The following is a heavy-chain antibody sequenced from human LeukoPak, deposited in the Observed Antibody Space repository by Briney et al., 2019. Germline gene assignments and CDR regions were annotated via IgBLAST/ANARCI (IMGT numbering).Heavy chain of an antibody. Sequence: GGSLRLSCAGSGDTLCDHGMNWVRQAPGKGLEWVSGLNPNGGNIGYADSVKGRFTISRDNAKNSLYLQMNSLRAEDTALYYCARDRSYGVFQDWGQGTLVTVSS. D-gene: IGHD1-26*01. CDR2: LNPNGGNI. CDR1: GDTLCDHG. CDR3: ARDRSYGVFQD. J-gene: IGHJ4*02. V-gene: IGHV3-20*04.